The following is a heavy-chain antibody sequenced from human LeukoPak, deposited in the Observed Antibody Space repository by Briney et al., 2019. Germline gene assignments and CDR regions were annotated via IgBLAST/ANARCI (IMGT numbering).Heavy chain of an antibody. CDR1: GDSMISTNW. D-gene: IGHD3-10*01. CDR3: ARDYYYGSGSYHWFDP. V-gene: IGHV4-4*02. Sequence: PSETLSLTCAVSGDSMISTNWWSWVRQPPGKGLELIGEIYHTGSTNYNPSLQSRVTISIDKSKNQFSLRLSSVTAADTAVYYCARDYYYGSGSYHWFDPWGQGTLVTVSS. CDR2: IYHTGST. J-gene: IGHJ5*02.